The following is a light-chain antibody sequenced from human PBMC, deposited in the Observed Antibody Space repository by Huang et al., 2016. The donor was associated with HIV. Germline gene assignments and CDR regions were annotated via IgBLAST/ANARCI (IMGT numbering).Light chain of an antibody. Sequence: DIQMTQSRSSLSASVGDRVTITCRASESTRGYLNSYQQEPGKAPKLLIFAASNLQSGVPARFSGSGSGTDFTLTISSLQPEDFATYYCQQSFGTPWTFGQGTKVEIK. J-gene: IGKJ1*01. CDR2: AAS. V-gene: IGKV1-39*01. CDR3: QQSFGTPWT. CDR1: ESTRGY.